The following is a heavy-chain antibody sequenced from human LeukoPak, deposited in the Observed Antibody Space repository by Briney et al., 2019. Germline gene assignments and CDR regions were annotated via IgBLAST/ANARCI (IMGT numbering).Heavy chain of an antibody. CDR3: AKERGSGNYYFALDV. J-gene: IGHJ6*02. D-gene: IGHD3-10*01. Sequence: QPGGSLRLSCAASGFTFSIYAMSWVRQAPGKGLEWVSAISGSGGTAYYADSVKGRFTISRDNSKNTLYLQMNRLRPEDTAVYYCAKERGSGNYYFALDVWGQGTTVTVSS. CDR1: GFTFSIYA. V-gene: IGHV3-23*01. CDR2: ISGSGGTA.